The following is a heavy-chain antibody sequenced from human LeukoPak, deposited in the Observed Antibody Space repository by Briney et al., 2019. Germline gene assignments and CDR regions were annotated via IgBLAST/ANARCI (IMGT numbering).Heavy chain of an antibody. CDR2: IYWDDDK. Sequence: SGPTLVNPTQTVTLTCTFSGFSLSTGGVGVGVGWIRQPPGKALEWLALIYWDDDKRYSPSLKSRLTITKDTSKNQVVLTMTNMDPADTATYYCARPGGPGSFDVWGQGTVVTVSS. D-gene: IGHD3-10*01. CDR1: GFSLSTGGVGVG. J-gene: IGHJ3*01. CDR3: ARPGGPGSFDV. V-gene: IGHV2-5*02.